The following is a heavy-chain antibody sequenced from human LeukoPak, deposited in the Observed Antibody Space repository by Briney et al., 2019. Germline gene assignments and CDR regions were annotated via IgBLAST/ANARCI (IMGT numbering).Heavy chain of an antibody. CDR2: TYYRSKWNY. CDR1: GDSVSSNSAA. D-gene: IGHD6-13*01. Sequence: SQTLSLTCAISGDSVSSNSAAWNWIRQSPSRGLEWLGRTYYRSKWNYDYAESGKSRVTFTPDTSKNQFSLQLTSVAPEDTALYYCARTGIAAGTTTYFDYWGQGTLVTVSS. CDR3: ARTGIAAGTTTYFDY. J-gene: IGHJ4*02. V-gene: IGHV6-1*01.